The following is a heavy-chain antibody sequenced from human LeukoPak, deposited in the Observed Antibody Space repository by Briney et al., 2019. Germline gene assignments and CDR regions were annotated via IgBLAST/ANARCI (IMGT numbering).Heavy chain of an antibody. D-gene: IGHD4-17*01. CDR1: GGSISSDY. J-gene: IGHJ4*02. CDR2: IYYSGNT. Sequence: SETLSLTCIVPGGSISSDYWNWIRQPPGKGLEWIGYIYYSGNTNYNPSLKSRVTISVDTSKIQFSLKLSSVTAADTAVYYCARAVSASTVYYFDYWGQGTLVTVSS. V-gene: IGHV4-59*01. CDR3: ARAVSASTVYYFDY.